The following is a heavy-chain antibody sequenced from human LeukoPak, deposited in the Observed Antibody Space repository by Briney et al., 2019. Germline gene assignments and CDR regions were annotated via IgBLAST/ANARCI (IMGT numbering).Heavy chain of an antibody. D-gene: IGHD5-24*01. J-gene: IGHJ5*02. CDR2: IYTSGST. CDR1: GGSISSYY. V-gene: IGHV4-4*07. Sequence: SETLSLTCTVSGGSISSYYWSWIRQPAGKGLEWIGRIYTSGSTNYNPSLKSRVTMSVDTSKNQFSLKLSSVTAADTAVYYCARDKMATITRGSVARWFDPWGQGTLVTVSS. CDR3: ARDKMATITRGSVARWFDP.